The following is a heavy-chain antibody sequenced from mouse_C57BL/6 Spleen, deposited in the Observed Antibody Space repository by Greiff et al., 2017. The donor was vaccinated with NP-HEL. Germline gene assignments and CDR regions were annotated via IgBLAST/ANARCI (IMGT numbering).Heavy chain of an antibody. D-gene: IGHD1-1*01. J-gene: IGHJ4*01. Sequence: VQLQQSGAELVRPGTSVKVSCKASGYAFTNYLIEWVKQRPGQGLEWIGVINPGSGGTNYNEKFKGKATLTADKSSSTAYMQLSSLTSEDSAVYFCARTTTVVATEAMDYWGQGTSVTVSS. V-gene: IGHV1-54*01. CDR3: ARTTTVVATEAMDY. CDR1: GYAFTNYL. CDR2: INPGSGGT.